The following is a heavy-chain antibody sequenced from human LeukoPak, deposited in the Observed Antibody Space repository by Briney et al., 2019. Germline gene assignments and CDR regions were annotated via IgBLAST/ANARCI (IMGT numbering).Heavy chain of an antibody. CDR2: IYYGKYT. D-gene: IGHD3-10*01. CDR3: AKRGHDSGTAFYN. J-gene: IGHJ4*01. V-gene: IGHV4-39*01. CDR1: DVSVSSNSHY. Sequence: PSETLSLTCTVSDVSVSSNSHYWAWIRQPPGKGLELIGTIYYGKYTNYNSSFKSRIGISVATASNQVSLSLASVTAADTAMYYCAKRGHDSGTAFYNWGHGALVTVSS.